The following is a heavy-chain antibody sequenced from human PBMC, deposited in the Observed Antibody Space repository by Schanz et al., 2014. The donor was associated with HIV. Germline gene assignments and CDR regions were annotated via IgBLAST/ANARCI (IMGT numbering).Heavy chain of an antibody. CDR3: AKGASPYHDSSGFYPDY. CDR2: ISSDGSEE. V-gene: IGHV3-30*18. J-gene: IGHJ4*02. D-gene: IGHD6-25*01. CDR1: GFTFSSFG. Sequence: QVQLVESGGGVVQPGRSLRLSCAASGFTFSSFGMHWVRQAPGKGVEWVADISSDGSEEYFADSVKCRFTISRDNSKNPLYLQMKRLRTEDTALYYCAKGASPYHDSSGFYPDYWSQGTLVTVSS.